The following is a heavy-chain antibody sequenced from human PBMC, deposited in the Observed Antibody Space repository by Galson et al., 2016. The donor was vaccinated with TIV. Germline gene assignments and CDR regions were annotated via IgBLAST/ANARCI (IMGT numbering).Heavy chain of an antibody. J-gene: IGHJ6*04. V-gene: IGHV6-1*01. CDR2: TYCRSRCYY. Sequence: CAISGDSVSSNSAAWNWIRRSPSRGLEWLGRTYCRSRCYYDYAVSVKSRITIESDTSKNQFSLQLNSVTSEDTAVYYCARAAGRNGATCHATCESFDFWGKGTTVTVSS. CDR3: ARAAGRNGATCHATCESFDF. CDR1: GDSVSSNSAA. D-gene: IGHD3-10*01.